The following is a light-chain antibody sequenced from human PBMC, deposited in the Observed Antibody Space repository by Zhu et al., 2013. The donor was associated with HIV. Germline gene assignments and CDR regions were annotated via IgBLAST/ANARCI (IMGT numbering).Light chain of an antibody. J-gene: IGKJ2*03. CDR1: QGIRFD. CDR2: AAS. Sequence: DIQMTQSPSSLSASVGDRISITCRASQGIRFDLGWYQQKAGKAPTRLIYAASTLQLGVPSRFSGSGSGTEFTLTISSLQPDDFATYYCQQYNSYYSFGQGTKLEIK. V-gene: IGKV1-17*01. CDR3: QQYNSYYS.